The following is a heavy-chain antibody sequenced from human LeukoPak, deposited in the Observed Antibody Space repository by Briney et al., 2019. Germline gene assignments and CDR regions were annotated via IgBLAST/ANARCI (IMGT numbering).Heavy chain of an antibody. Sequence: PGGSLRLSCAASGFTFDDYGMSWVRQAPGKGLEWVSGIYWNGAYTGYADSVKGRFTISRDNAKNTLYLQMNSLRAEDTAVYYCAKAVDVSGSYGYFDYWGQGTLVTVSS. CDR1: GFTFDDYG. J-gene: IGHJ4*02. D-gene: IGHD3-10*01. V-gene: IGHV3-20*04. CDR2: IYWNGAYT. CDR3: AKAVDVSGSYGYFDY.